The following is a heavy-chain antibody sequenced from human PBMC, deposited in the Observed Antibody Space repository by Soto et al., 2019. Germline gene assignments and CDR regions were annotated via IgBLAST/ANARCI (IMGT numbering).Heavy chain of an antibody. Sequence: PGESLKISCKGSGYSFTSYWIGWVRQMPGKGLEWMGIIYPGDSDTRYSPSFQGQVTISADKSISTAYLQWNSLKASDTAMYYCARFSFDFFGSRASWFVLCGQGLLVTVS. V-gene: IGHV5-51*01. J-gene: IGHJ5*02. CDR2: IYPGDSDT. CDR3: ARFSFDFFGSRASWFVL. CDR1: GYSFTSYW. D-gene: IGHD3-3*01.